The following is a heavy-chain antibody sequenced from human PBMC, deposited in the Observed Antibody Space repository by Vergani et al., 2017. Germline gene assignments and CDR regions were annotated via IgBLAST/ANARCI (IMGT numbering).Heavy chain of an antibody. Sequence: EVHLLESGGGLVQSGGSLRLSCAASGFPFSNSAVSWVRQAPGRGLAWVSSISGTGLSTYFADSVTGRFSISRDNSKNTVFLQMHSLRAEDTAIYYCVKEKIDLGSYFFESWGHGVLVTVSS. CDR1: GFPFSNSA. J-gene: IGHJ4*01. CDR2: ISGTGLST. V-gene: IGHV3-23*01. CDR3: VKEKIDLGSYFFES. D-gene: IGHD2/OR15-2a*01.